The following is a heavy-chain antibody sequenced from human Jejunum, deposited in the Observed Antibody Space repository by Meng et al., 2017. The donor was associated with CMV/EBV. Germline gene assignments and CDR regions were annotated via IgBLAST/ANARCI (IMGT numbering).Heavy chain of an antibody. V-gene: IGHV1-18*01. J-gene: IGHJ4*02. CDR1: GYTFPNYG. D-gene: IGHD1-26*01. CDR2: ISAYNGNT. CDR3: ARVEVGITSGDY. Sequence: AHVVQSGGEVKKPGASVKVSCKSSGYTFPNYGITWVRQAPGQGLGWMGWISAYNGNTNYAQTLQGRLTMTTDTSTSTAYMELRSLRSDDTAVYYCARVEVGITSGDYWGQGTLVTVSS.